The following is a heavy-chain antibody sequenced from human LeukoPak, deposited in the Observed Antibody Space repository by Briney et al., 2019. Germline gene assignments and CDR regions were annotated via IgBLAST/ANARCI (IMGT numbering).Heavy chain of an antibody. Sequence: GGSLRLSCAASGFTFSSYSMNWVRQAPGKGLEWVSSISSSSSYIYYADSVKGRFTISRDNAKNSLYLQMNSLRAEDTAVYYCARDPLIAVAVNWFDPWGQGTLVTVSS. CDR3: ARDPLIAVAVNWFDP. CDR2: ISSSSSYI. V-gene: IGHV3-21*01. CDR1: GFTFSSYS. D-gene: IGHD6-19*01. J-gene: IGHJ5*02.